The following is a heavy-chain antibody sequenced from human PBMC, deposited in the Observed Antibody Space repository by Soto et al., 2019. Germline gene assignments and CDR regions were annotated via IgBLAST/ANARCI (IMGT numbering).Heavy chain of an antibody. CDR2: IYPGDSQA. Sequence: GESLKISCETSGYIFTNFWVGWVRQMPGKGLEWVGIIYPGDSQASYSPSFQGQVTMSVDKSFTAAYLQWSSLKASDTATYYCARQGYSYGLSVGLDVWGQGTTVTVSS. CDR1: GYIFTNFW. V-gene: IGHV5-51*01. CDR3: ARQGYSYGLSVGLDV. D-gene: IGHD5-18*01. J-gene: IGHJ6*02.